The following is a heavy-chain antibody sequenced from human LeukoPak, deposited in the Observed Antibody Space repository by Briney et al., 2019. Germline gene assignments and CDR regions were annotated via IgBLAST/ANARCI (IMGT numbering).Heavy chain of an antibody. D-gene: IGHD6-13*01. V-gene: IGHV3-30-3*01. Sequence: GGSLRLSCAASGFTFSSYAMHWVRQAPGKGLEWVAVISYDGSNKYYADSVKGRFTISRDNSKNTLYLQMNSLRAEDTAVYYCARDPPYGSSWFWSRRRDYYYYGMDVWGQGTTVTVSS. J-gene: IGHJ6*02. CDR2: ISYDGSNK. CDR1: GFTFSSYA. CDR3: ARDPPYGSSWFWSRRRDYYYYGMDV.